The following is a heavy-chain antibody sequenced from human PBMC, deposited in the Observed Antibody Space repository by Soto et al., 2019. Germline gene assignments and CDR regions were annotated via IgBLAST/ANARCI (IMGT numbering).Heavy chain of an antibody. J-gene: IGHJ4*02. CDR1: GFTLSNYA. D-gene: IGHD3-10*01. CDR3: AKCGSGIRKSQERFNDC. CDR2: MSGGGRST. Sequence: GSLRLSCAASGFTLSNYAMSWVRQAPGKGLEWVSAMSGGGRSTYYADSVKGRFTISRDTSKNTLYLQMNSLGAEDTAVYFCAKCGSGIRKSQERFNDCLGQGTLVTVSS. V-gene: IGHV3-23*01.